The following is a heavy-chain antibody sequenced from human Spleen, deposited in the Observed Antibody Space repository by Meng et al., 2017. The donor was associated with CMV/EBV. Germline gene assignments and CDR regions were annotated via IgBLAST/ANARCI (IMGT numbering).Heavy chain of an antibody. J-gene: IGHJ6*02. CDR1: GFTFSSYA. CDR3: ARDGKGYYYGMDV. Sequence: GESMKISCAASGFTFSSYAMSWVRQAPGKGLEWVSIISGRGDSTYYADSVKGRFTITRDNSKNTLYLQMNSLRAEDTAVYYCARDGKGYYYGMDVWGQGTTVTVSS. CDR2: ISGRGDST. V-gene: IGHV3-23*01. D-gene: IGHD1-26*01.